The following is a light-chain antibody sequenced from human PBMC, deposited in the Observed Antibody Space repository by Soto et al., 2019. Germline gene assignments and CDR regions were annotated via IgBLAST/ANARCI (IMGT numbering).Light chain of an antibody. CDR1: SGDVGHYNY. J-gene: IGLJ3*02. CDR2: EVS. V-gene: IGLV2-14*01. CDR3: TSYTTSRIWV. Sequence: QSALTQPASVSGSPGQSITISCTGSSGDVGHYNYVSWYQQHPGKAPKLMIYEVSNRPSGVSNRSSGSKSGNTASLIISRLQAEDEADYYCTSYTTSRIWVFGGGTKLTVL.